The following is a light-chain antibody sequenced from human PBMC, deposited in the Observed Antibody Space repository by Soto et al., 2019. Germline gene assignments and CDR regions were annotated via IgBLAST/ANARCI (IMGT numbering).Light chain of an antibody. J-gene: IGKJ1*01. CDR2: GAS. V-gene: IGKV3-15*01. Sequence: EIVMTQSPATLSVSPGDWATLSCRASQSVRTNLAWYQQKPGQAPRLLIYGASTRATGIPDRFSGSGSGTEFTLTISSLQSEDSAVYYCQQYNKWPRTFGQGTKVDIK. CDR3: QQYNKWPRT. CDR1: QSVRTN.